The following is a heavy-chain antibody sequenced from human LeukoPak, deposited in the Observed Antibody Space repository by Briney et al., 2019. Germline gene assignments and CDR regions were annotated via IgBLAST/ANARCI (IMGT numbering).Heavy chain of an antibody. Sequence: KPSETLSLTCTVSGGSISSYYWSWIRQPPGKGLEWIGYIYYSGSTNYNPSLKSRVTISVDTSKNQFSLKLSSVTAADTAVYYCAKDYPGPYYYDSSGDPWGQGTLVTVSS. CDR3: AKDYPGPYYYDSSGDP. CDR2: IYYSGST. D-gene: IGHD3-22*01. V-gene: IGHV4-59*12. J-gene: IGHJ5*02. CDR1: GGSISSYY.